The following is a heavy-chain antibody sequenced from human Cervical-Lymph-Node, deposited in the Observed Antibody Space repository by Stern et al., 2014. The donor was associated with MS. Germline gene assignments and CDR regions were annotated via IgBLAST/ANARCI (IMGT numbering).Heavy chain of an antibody. J-gene: IGHJ4*02. D-gene: IGHD3-3*02. Sequence: VQLVQSGAEVKEPGSSVKVSCEASGGTFSNYAINWVRQAPGHGLEWMGGIIPVFGTANYAQKFQGRVTIIADESTSTAYMELSSLRSEDTAVYFCETFYRRGKENYWGQGTLVIVSS. CDR2: IIPVFGTA. CDR3: ETFYRRGKENY. CDR1: GGTFSNYA. V-gene: IGHV1-69*01.